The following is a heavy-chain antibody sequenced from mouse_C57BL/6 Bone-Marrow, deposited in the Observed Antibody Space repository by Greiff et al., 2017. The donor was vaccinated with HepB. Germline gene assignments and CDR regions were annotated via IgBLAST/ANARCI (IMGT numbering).Heavy chain of an antibody. D-gene: IGHD2-5*01. V-gene: IGHV14-4*01. CDR3: TTAYYSNYVSVLWFAY. Sequence: VQLQQSGAELVRPGASVKLSCTASGFNIKDDYMHWVKQRPEQGLEWIGWIDTENGDTEYASKFQGKATITADTSSNTAYLQLSSLTSEDTAVYYCTTAYYSNYVSVLWFAYWGQGTLVTVSA. CDR1: GFNIKDDY. CDR2: IDTENGDT. J-gene: IGHJ3*01.